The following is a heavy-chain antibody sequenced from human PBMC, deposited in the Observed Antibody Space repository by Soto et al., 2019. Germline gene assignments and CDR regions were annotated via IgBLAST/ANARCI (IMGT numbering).Heavy chain of an antibody. V-gene: IGHV3-21*01. Sequence: GGSLRLSCEASGFTLTTYTMNWVRQASGKGLEWVSSITSSSGHIYYADSVKGRFTISRDNARNSLYLQMNSLRAEDTAVYYCVRERGLSSFYGMDVWGQGTTVTVSS. D-gene: IGHD3-10*01. CDR1: GFTLTTYT. CDR2: ITSSSGHI. J-gene: IGHJ6*02. CDR3: VRERGLSSFYGMDV.